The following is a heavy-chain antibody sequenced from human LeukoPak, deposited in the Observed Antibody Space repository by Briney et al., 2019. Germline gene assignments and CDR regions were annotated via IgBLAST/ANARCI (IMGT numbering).Heavy chain of an antibody. V-gene: IGHV4-39*07. J-gene: IGHJ6*02. D-gene: IGHD2/OR15-2a*01. Sequence: PSETLSLTCTVFGGSIVSSTNYWSWIRQPPGRGLEWIGEINHSGSTNTNPSLKRRVTISVDTSKNQFSLKLTSVTAADTALYFCARDRVPRSLFDYFKSQRRGMDVWGQGTTVTVSS. CDR2: INHSGST. CDR1: GGSIVSSTNY. CDR3: ARDRVPRSLFDYFKSQRRGMDV.